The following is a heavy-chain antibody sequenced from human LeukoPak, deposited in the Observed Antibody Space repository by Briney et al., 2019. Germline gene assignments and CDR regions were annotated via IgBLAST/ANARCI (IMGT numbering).Heavy chain of an antibody. CDR2: IYPADSDI. D-gene: IGHD2-15*01. CDR3: ARQEYCGGGSCYTWFDP. Sequence: GESLKISCKGSGYRFSNYWIGWVRHMPGKGLEWMGMIYPADSDIRYSPSFQGQVTISADKSISTAYLQWSSLKASDTAMYYCARQEYCGGGSCYTWFDPWGQGTLVTVSS. V-gene: IGHV5-51*01. CDR1: GYRFSNYW. J-gene: IGHJ5*02.